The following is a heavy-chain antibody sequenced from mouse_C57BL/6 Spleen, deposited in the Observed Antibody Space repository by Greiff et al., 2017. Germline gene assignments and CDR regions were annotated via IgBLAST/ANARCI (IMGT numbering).Heavy chain of an antibody. Sequence: EVKLVESGPELVKPGASVKISCKASGYSFTDYNMNWVKQSNGKSPEWIGVINPNYGTTSYNQKFKGKATLTVDQSSSTAYMQLNSLTSEDSAVYYCAREPGHPYYAMDYWGQGTSVTVSS. D-gene: IGHD3-2*02. CDR1: GYSFTDYN. CDR3: AREPGHPYYAMDY. J-gene: IGHJ4*01. CDR2: INPNYGTT. V-gene: IGHV1-39*01.